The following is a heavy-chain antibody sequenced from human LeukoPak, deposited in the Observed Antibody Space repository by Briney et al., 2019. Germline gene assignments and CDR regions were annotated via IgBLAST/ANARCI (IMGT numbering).Heavy chain of an antibody. J-gene: IGHJ6*03. D-gene: IGHD6-19*01. CDR3: TTPPPVAGYYYYYYMDV. CDR1: GFTFSNAW. CDR2: IKSKTDGGTT. V-gene: IGHV3-15*01. Sequence: GGSLRLSCAASGFTFSNAWMSWVRQAPGKGLEWVGRIKSKTDGGTTDYAAPVKGRFTISRDDSKNTLYLQMNSLKTEDTAVYYCTTPPPVAGYYYYYYMDVWGKGTTVTVSS.